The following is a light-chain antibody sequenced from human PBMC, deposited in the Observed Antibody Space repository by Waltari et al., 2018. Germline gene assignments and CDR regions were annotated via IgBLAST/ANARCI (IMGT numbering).Light chain of an antibody. CDR3: QAWDSSNWV. J-gene: IGLJ3*02. Sequence: SYELTQPPSVSVSPGQTASIPCSGDKLGDKYACWYQQKPGQSPVLVIYQDSKRPSGIPERFSGSNSGNTATLTISGTQAMDEADYYCQAWDSSNWVFGGGTKLTVL. CDR1: KLGDKY. V-gene: IGLV3-1*01. CDR2: QDS.